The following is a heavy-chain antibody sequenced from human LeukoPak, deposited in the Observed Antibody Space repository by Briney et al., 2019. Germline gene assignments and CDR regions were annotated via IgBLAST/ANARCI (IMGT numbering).Heavy chain of an antibody. D-gene: IGHD1-1*01. CDR2: FDPEDGET. V-gene: IGHV1-24*01. CDR1: GYTLTELS. J-gene: IGHJ5*02. CDR3: AISSRLERLGLSNWFDP. Sequence: ASVKVSCKVSGYTLTELSMHWVRQAPGKGLEWMGGFDPEDGETIYAQKFQGRVTMTEDTSTDTAYMELSSLRSEDTAVYYCAISSRLERLGLSNWFDPWGQGTLVTVSS.